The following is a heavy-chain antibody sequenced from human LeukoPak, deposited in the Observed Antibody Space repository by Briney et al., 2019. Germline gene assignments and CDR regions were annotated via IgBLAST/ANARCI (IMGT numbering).Heavy chain of an antibody. V-gene: IGHV4-34*01. CDR3: ARGCKRTSWYNLCEGYFDY. Sequence: SETLSLTCAVYGGSFSGYYWSWIRQPPGKGLEWIGEINHSGSTSYNPSLKSRVTISVDTSKNQFSLKLSSVTAADTAVYYCARGCKRTSWYNLCEGYFDYWGQGTLVTVSS. J-gene: IGHJ4*02. D-gene: IGHD6-13*01. CDR2: INHSGST. CDR1: GGSFSGYY.